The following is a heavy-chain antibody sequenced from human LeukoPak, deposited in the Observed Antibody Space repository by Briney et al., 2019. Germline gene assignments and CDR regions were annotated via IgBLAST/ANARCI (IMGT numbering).Heavy chain of an antibody. CDR3: ARAALGSARFDY. CDR2: VYYTGST. CDR1: GDFITAYY. D-gene: IGHD6-6*01. V-gene: IGHV4-59*01. Sequence: NSSETLSLTCTVSGDFITAYYWSWIRQPPGKGLEWIGYVYYTGSTEYNFSLRSRVTVSLDMSKHQFSLNLTSVTAADTAVYYCARAALGSARFDYWGQGTLVTVSS. J-gene: IGHJ4*02.